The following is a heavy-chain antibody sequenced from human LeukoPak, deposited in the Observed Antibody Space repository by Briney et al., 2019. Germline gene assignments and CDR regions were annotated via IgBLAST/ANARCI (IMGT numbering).Heavy chain of an antibody. CDR2: ISWNSGRI. J-gene: IGHJ4*02. CDR3: ANGELGQCDS. CDR1: GFTFDDYA. Sequence: PGRSLRLSCAASGFTFDDYAMHWVRQAPGKGLEWVSGISWNSGRIGYADSVKGRFTTSRDNAKNSLYLQMNSLRPEDTALYYCANGELGQCDSWGQGTLVTVSS. D-gene: IGHD1-26*01. V-gene: IGHV3-9*01.